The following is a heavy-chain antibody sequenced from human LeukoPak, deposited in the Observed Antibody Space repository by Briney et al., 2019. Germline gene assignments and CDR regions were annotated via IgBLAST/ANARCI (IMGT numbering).Heavy chain of an antibody. Sequence: PSETLSLTCTVSGGSISSYYWSWIRQPPGKGLEWIGYIYYSGSTNYNPSLKSRVTISVDTSKNQFSLKLGSVTAADTAVYYCARVRRDGYIQLDYWGQGTLVTVSS. CDR2: IYYSGST. D-gene: IGHD5-24*01. CDR3: ARVRRDGYIQLDY. CDR1: GGSISSYY. V-gene: IGHV4-59*01. J-gene: IGHJ4*02.